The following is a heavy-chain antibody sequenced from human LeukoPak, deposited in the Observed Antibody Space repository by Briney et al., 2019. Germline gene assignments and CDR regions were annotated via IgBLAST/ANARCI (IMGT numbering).Heavy chain of an antibody. CDR3: ARETVGIAAASAFDP. CDR1: GFTFSSYS. D-gene: IGHD6-13*01. CDR2: ISSSSSTI. Sequence: GGSLRLSCAASGFTFSSYSMNWVRQAPGKGLEWVSYISSSSSTIYYADSVKGRFTISRDNAKNSLYLQMNSLRAEDTAVYYCARETVGIAAASAFDPWRQGTLVTVSS. V-gene: IGHV3-48*01. J-gene: IGHJ5*02.